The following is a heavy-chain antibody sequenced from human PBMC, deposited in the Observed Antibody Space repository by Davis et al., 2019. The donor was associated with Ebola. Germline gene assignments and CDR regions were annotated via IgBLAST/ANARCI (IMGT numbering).Heavy chain of an antibody. CDR1: GFTFSSNS. CDR3: AKTVGWLQQTGEEYFQN. V-gene: IGHV3-21*01. Sequence: GGSLRLSCAASGFTFSSNSMNWVRQAPRKGLEWVSFISSSSNYIYYADSVKGRFTVSRDNAKNSLYLQMNSLRAEDTAVYYCAKTVGWLQQTGEEYFQNWGQGTLVTVSS. D-gene: IGHD5-24*01. J-gene: IGHJ1*01. CDR2: ISSSSNYI.